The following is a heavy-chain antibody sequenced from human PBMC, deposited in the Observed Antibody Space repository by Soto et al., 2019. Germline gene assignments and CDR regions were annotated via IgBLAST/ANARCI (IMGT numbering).Heavy chain of an antibody. D-gene: IGHD2-21*02. CDR1: GFTFINYA. Sequence: EVQLLESGGGLVQPGGSLRLSCAASGFTFINYAMTWVRQAPGKGLEWVSTISGGGDGTFYADSVKGRFTISRDNSSNSVYLQMNSLRAEDTAVYYWAKKGLGSLTTYCNSGDCLYAFDIWGQGTMVTVSS. CDR3: AKKGLGSLTTYCNSGDCLYAFDI. J-gene: IGHJ3*02. CDR2: ISGGGDGT. V-gene: IGHV3-23*01.